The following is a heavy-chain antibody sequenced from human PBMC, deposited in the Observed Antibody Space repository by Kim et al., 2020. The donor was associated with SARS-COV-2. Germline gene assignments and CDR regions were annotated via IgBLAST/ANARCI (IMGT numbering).Heavy chain of an antibody. CDR1: GGSISSYY. Sequence: SETLSLTCTVSGGSISSYYWSWIRQPPGKGLEWIGYIYYSGSTNYNPSLKSRVTISVDTSKNQFSLKLSSVTAADTAVYYCARHDYYDSSGYHYWGQGTLVTVSS. CDR2: IYYSGST. J-gene: IGHJ4*02. D-gene: IGHD3-22*01. V-gene: IGHV4-59*08. CDR3: ARHDYYDSSGYHY.